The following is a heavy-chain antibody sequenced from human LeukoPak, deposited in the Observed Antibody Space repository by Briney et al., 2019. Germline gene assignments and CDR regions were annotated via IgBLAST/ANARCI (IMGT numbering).Heavy chain of an antibody. CDR2: IYYSGST. CDR1: GGSISSSSYY. CDR3: ARLAPMTTASPNGAFDI. D-gene: IGHD4-17*01. Sequence: SETLSLTCTVSGGSISSSSYYWGWIRQPPGKGLEWIGSIYYSGSTYYNPSLKGRVTISVDTSKNQFSLKLSSVTAADTAVYYCARLAPMTTASPNGAFDIWGQGTMVTVSS. J-gene: IGHJ3*02. V-gene: IGHV4-39*01.